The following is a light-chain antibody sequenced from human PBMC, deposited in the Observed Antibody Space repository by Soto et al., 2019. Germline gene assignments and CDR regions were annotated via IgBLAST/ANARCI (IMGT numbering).Light chain of an antibody. CDR3: QQYGSSPQS. V-gene: IGKV3-20*01. CDR1: QSVSNSY. CDR2: CAS. Sequence: IVLTQSPGTLSLSPGERATLSCRASQSVSNSYLAWYQQKPGQAPRLLIYCASSRATGIPDRFSGSGSGTDFTLTISRLQPEDFAVYYCQQYGSSPQSFGQGAKVDIK. J-gene: IGKJ1*01.